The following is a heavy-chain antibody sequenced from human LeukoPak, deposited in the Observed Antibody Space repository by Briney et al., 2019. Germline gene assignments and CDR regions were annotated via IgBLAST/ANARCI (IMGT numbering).Heavy chain of an antibody. Sequence: SETLSLTCTVSGGSISSYYWSWIRQPAGKGLEWIGRIYTSGSTNYNPSLKSRVTMSVDTSKNQFSLKLSSVTAADTAVYYCARIMLGRGVIWFDPWGQGTLVTVSS. V-gene: IGHV4-4*07. CDR3: ARIMLGRGVIWFDP. D-gene: IGHD3-10*01. J-gene: IGHJ5*02. CDR1: GGSISSYY. CDR2: IYTSGST.